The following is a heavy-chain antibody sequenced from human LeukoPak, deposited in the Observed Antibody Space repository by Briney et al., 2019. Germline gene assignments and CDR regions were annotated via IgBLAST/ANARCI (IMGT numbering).Heavy chain of an antibody. Sequence: PGGSLRLSCAASGFTVSTHFMSWVRQAPGKRLEWVSVLYSGGDTYYADSVNGRSTISRDTSENTLYLQMNSLRAEDTAIYYCTRGTTGWHAFWGQGTLVTVSS. J-gene: IGHJ4*02. CDR1: GFTVSTHF. V-gene: IGHV3-53*01. D-gene: IGHD1-14*01. CDR2: LYSGGDT. CDR3: TRGTTGWHAF.